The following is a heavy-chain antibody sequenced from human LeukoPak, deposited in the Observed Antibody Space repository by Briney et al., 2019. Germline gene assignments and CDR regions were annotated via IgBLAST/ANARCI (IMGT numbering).Heavy chain of an antibody. V-gene: IGHV4-39*01. Sequence: PSETLSLTCTVSGGSISSSSYYWDWIRQPPGKGLEWIGSIYYSGSTYYNPSLKSRVTISVDTSKNQFSLKLSSVTAADTAVYYCARRPMVVTAREDYWGQGTLVTVSS. J-gene: IGHJ4*02. CDR1: GGSISSSSYY. CDR2: IYYSGST. D-gene: IGHD2-21*02. CDR3: ARRPMVVTAREDY.